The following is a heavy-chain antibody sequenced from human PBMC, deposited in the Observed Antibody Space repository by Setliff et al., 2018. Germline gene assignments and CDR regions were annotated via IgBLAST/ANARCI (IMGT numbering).Heavy chain of an antibody. CDR1: GASISDYY. CDR3: ARERTIFGILVISGWFDP. J-gene: IGHJ5*02. Sequence: PSETLSLTCTVSGASISDYYWTWIRQPAGKGLEWIGRVSASGSTTYNPSLKSRVTMSVDTSRNQISPNLTSVTAADTAMYYCARERTIFGILVISGWFDPWGQGTVVTAPQ. CDR2: VSASGST. D-gene: IGHD3-3*01. V-gene: IGHV4-4*07.